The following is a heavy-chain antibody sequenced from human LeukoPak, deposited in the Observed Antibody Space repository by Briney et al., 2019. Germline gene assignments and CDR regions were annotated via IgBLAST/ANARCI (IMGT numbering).Heavy chain of an antibody. CDR2: ISYDGSNK. CDR3: ANPQIVGATLDY. D-gene: IGHD1-26*01. J-gene: IGHJ4*02. Sequence: GRSLRLSCAASGFTFSSYGMHWVRQAPGKGLEWVAVISYDGSNKYYADSVKGRFTISRDNSKNTLYLQMNSLRAEDTAVYYCANPQIVGATLDYWGQGTLVTVSS. CDR1: GFTFSSYG. V-gene: IGHV3-30*18.